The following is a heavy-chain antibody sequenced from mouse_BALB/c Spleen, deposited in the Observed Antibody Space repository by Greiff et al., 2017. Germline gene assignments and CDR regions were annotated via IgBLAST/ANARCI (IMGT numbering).Heavy chain of an antibody. D-gene: IGHD2-13*01. CDR1: GYAFTNYL. CDR3: ARYDYRDYESVFYWDY. J-gene: IGHJ2*01. Sequence: VQLQESGAELVRPGTSVKVSCKASGYAFTNYLIEWVKQRPGQGLEWIGVINPGIGGTNYTEKFKGKATLTADKSASTAYMPLSSLTSDDSAVYFCARYDYRDYESVFYWDYWGQGTTLTVSA. CDR2: INPGIGGT. V-gene: IGHV1-54*03.